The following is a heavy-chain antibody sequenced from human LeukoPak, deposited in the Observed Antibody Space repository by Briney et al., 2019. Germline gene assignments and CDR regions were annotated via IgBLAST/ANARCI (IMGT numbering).Heavy chain of an antibody. D-gene: IGHD4-11*01. V-gene: IGHV1-18*01. J-gene: IGHJ4*02. CDR3: ARAGAALTTHFNA. CDR1: GYSFTNYG. Sequence: ASVKVSCKASGYSFTNYGISWVRQAPGQGLEWMGWISGSNGNANCAQILQDRVSLTTDTSTSTAYMELRSLRSDDTAVYYCARAGAALTTHFNAWGQGTLVMVSS. CDR2: ISGSNGNA.